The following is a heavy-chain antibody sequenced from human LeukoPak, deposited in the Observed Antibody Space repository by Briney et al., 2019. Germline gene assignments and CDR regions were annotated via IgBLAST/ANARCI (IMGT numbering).Heavy chain of an antibody. J-gene: IGHJ6*03. CDR3: ARGGSGYYTIYYYMDV. D-gene: IGHD3-3*01. V-gene: IGHV4-34*01. CDR1: AGSFSGYY. CDR2: INHSGST. Sequence: SETLSLTCAVYAGSFSGYYWSWIRHPPGQGLEWNGEINHSGSTNYNPSLKSRFTISVDTSKNQFSLKLSSVTAADTAVYYCARGGSGYYTIYYYMDVWGKGTTVTVSS.